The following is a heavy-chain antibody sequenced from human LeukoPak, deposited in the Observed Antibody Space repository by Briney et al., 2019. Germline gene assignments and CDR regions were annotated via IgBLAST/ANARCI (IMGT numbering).Heavy chain of an antibody. Sequence: PGGSLRLSCAASGFTFSNYGMHWVRQAPGKGLEWVAVIWYDGSNIYYADSVKGRFTISRDNSKNTLYLQMDSRRAEDTAIYYCASDHGAYWGQGTLVTVSS. CDR1: GFTFSNYG. J-gene: IGHJ4*02. CDR2: IWYDGSNI. CDR3: ASDHGAY. V-gene: IGHV3-33*01. D-gene: IGHD1-26*01.